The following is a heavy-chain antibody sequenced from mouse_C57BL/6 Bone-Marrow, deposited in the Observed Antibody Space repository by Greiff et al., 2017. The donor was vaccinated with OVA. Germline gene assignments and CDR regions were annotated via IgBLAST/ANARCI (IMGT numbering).Heavy chain of an antibody. CDR3: TPFITTVVATRKFAY. Sequence: EVHLVESGAELVRPGASVKLSCTASGFNIKDDYMHWVKQRPEQGLEWIGWIDPENGDTEYASKFQGKATITADTPSNTAYLQFSSLTSEDTAVYYCTPFITTVVATRKFAYWGQGTLVTVSA. V-gene: IGHV14-4*01. CDR2: IDPENGDT. D-gene: IGHD1-1*01. J-gene: IGHJ3*01. CDR1: GFNIKDDY.